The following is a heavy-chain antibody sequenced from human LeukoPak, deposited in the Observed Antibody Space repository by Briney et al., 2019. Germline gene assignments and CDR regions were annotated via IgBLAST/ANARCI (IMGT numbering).Heavy chain of an antibody. Sequence: GASVKVSCKASGYTFTSYGISWVRQAPGQGLEWMGWISAYNGNTNYAQKLQGRVTMTTDTSTSTAYMELRSLRSDDTAVYYCARDRATSGWYQDDYWGQGTQVTVSS. V-gene: IGHV1-18*01. D-gene: IGHD6-19*01. J-gene: IGHJ4*02. CDR2: ISAYNGNT. CDR1: GYTFTSYG. CDR3: ARDRATSGWYQDDY.